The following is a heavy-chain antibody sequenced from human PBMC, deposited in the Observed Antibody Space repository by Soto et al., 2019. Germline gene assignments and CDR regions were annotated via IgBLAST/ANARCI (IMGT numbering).Heavy chain of an antibody. Sequence: GGSLRLSCAAPGFTFHSSSMNRVPPAPGKGLVWVSYISSSSSTIYYADSVKGRFTISRDNAKNSLYLQMNSLRAEDTAVYYCARGVGFGELPADYWGQGTLVTVSS. CDR3: ARGVGFGELPADY. J-gene: IGHJ4*02. D-gene: IGHD3-10*01. CDR2: ISSSSSTI. CDR1: GFTFHSSS. V-gene: IGHV3-48*01.